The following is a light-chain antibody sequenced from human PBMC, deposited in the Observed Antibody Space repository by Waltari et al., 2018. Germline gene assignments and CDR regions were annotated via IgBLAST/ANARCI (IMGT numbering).Light chain of an antibody. CDR3: QEFGGS. CDR2: GAF. J-gene: IGKJ4*01. Sequence: EILLTQSPATLPLSPGERATLFCRAAQSLGSRYLAWYQHKPGQAPRLLIYGAFTRAPGIPDRFRGSGSGTDFTLTITRLEPEDFAVYYCQEFGGSFGGGTKVEIK. V-gene: IGKV3-20*01. CDR1: QSLGSRY.